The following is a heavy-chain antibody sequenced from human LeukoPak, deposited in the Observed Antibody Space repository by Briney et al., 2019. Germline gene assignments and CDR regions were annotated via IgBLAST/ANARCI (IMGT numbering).Heavy chain of an antibody. CDR3: AKFSGYSGYDYSDY. V-gene: IGHV3-23*01. CDR2: ISGSGGST. D-gene: IGHD5-12*01. Sequence: GGSLRLSCAASGFTFSSYAMSWVRQAPGKGLEWVSAISGSGGSTYYADFVKGRFTISRDNSKNTLYLQMNSLRAEDTAVYYCAKFSGYSGYDYSDYWGQGTLVTVSS. CDR1: GFTFSSYA. J-gene: IGHJ4*02.